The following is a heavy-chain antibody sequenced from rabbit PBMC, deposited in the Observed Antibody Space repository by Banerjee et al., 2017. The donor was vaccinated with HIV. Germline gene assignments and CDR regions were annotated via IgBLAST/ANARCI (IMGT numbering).Heavy chain of an antibody. V-gene: IGHV1S40*01. CDR1: GFTISSVYW. J-gene: IGHJ4*01. CDR3: ARDLPISDGYSFDL. Sequence: QSLEESGGDLVKPGSSLTLTCTASGFTISSVYWICWVRQAPGKGLEWIGCIHAGSSGSTYYASWAKGRFTISKTSSTTVTLQMTSLTAADTATYFCARDLPISDGYSFDLWGPGTLVTVS. D-gene: IGHD6-1*01. CDR2: IHAGSSGST.